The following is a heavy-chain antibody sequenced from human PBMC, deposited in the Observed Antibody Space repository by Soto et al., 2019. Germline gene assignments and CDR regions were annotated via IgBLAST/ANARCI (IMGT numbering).Heavy chain of an antibody. D-gene: IGHD6-19*01. CDR1: GGTFSSDA. V-gene: IGHV1-69*13. J-gene: IGHJ4*02. Sequence: ASVKVSCKASGGTFSSDAVSWVRQAPSQGLEWMGGLIPILGTTHYAQKFQGRVTITADESTNTAYMELSSLRSDDTAVYYCARASGYVSGWYHDYWGQGTRVTVSS. CDR2: LIPILGTT. CDR3: ARASGYVSGWYHDY.